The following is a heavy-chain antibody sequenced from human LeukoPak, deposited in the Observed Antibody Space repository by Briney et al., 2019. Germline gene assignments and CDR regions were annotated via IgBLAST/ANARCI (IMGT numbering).Heavy chain of an antibody. CDR3: ARDRYSSSWYYDY. D-gene: IGHD6-13*01. CDR1: GFTFSSYS. V-gene: IGHV3-21*01. J-gene: IGHJ4*02. Sequence: PGGSLRLSCAASGFTFSSYSMNWVRQAPGKGLEWVSSISSSSSYIYYADSVKGRFTISRDNAKNSLYLQMNSLRAEDTAVYYCARDRYSSSWYYDYWGQGTLVTVSP. CDR2: ISSSSSYI.